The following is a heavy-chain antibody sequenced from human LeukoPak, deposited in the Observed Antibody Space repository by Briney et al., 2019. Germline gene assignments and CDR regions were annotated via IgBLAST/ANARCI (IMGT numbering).Heavy chain of an antibody. V-gene: IGHV5-51*01. CDR2: IYPGGSDT. CDR3: ASSSSMDYYYYMDV. D-gene: IGHD6-13*01. Sequence: GASLQISCKGSGYSFTSYWIGWVRQMPGKGLEWMGIIYPGGSDTRYSPSFQGQVTISADKSISTAYLQWSSLKASDTAMYYCASSSSMDYYYYMDVWGKGTAVTVSS. J-gene: IGHJ6*03. CDR1: GYSFTSYW.